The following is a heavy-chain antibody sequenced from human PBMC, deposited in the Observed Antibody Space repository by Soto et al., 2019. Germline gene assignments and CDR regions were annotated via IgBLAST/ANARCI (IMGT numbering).Heavy chain of an antibody. D-gene: IGHD3-9*01. V-gene: IGHV3-23*01. CDR2: ISGSGGST. J-gene: IGHJ4*02. CDR3: AEGVLVTAQYTYFDY. CDR1: GFTFSSYA. Sequence: GGSLRLSCAASGFTFSSYAMSWVRQAPGKGLEWVSAISGSGGSTYYADSVKGRFTISRDNSKNTLYLQMNSLRAEDTAVYYCAEGVLVTAQYTYFDYWGQGTLVTVSS.